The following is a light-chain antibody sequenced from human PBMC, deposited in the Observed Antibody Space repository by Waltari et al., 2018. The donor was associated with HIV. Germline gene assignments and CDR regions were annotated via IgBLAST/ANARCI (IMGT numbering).Light chain of an antibody. Sequence: QSALTQPASVSGSPGQSITISCSGTSSDIGGYTYVSWYQQHPGKAPKLIIYEVSNRPSGVSDGFSASKSGNTASLTISGLQPEHEADYYCSSYTSSHTRYVFGTGTKVTVL. CDR2: EVS. J-gene: IGLJ1*01. CDR1: SSDIGGYTY. V-gene: IGLV2-14*01. CDR3: SSYTSSHTRYV.